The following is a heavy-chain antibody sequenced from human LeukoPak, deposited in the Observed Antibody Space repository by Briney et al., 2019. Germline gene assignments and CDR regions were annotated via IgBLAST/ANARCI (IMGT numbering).Heavy chain of an antibody. J-gene: IGHJ4*02. D-gene: IGHD1-26*01. CDR1: GFTFSSYW. V-gene: IGHV3-74*01. CDR3: ARAPWDLYYFDY. Sequence: GGSLRLSCAASGFTFSSYWMHWVRRAPGKGLVWVSRINSDGSSTSYADSVKGRFTISRDNAKNTLYLQMNSLRAEDTAVYYCARAPWDLYYFDYWGQGTLVTVSS. CDR2: INSDGSST.